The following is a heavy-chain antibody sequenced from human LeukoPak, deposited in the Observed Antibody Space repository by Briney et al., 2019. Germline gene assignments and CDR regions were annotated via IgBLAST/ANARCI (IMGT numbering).Heavy chain of an antibody. D-gene: IGHD3-22*01. V-gene: IGHV3-21*01. J-gene: IGHJ4*02. CDR2: ISSSSSYI. CDR1: GFTFSSYS. CDR3: ARDRPKYYYDSSGYFGY. Sequence: KAGGSLRLSCAASGFTFSSYSMNWVRQAPGKGLEWVSSISSSSSYIYYADSVKGRFTISRDNAKNSLYLQMNSLRAEDTAVYYCARDRPKYYYDSSGYFGYWGQGTLVTVSS.